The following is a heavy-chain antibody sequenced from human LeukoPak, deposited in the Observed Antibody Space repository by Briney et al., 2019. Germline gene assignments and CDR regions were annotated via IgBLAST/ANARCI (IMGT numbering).Heavy chain of an antibody. D-gene: IGHD6-19*01. CDR1: GFSFSAYA. CDR3: AKRIVGWYQIDY. Sequence: PGGSLRLSCEASGFSFSAYALSWVRQAPGKGLEWVSAITGPGEGTWHADSVKGRLTTSRDNSQRTLYLQMNSLRVEDTAVYYCAKRIVGWYQIDYWGHGTLVTVSS. V-gene: IGHV3-23*01. CDR2: ITGPGEGT. J-gene: IGHJ4*01.